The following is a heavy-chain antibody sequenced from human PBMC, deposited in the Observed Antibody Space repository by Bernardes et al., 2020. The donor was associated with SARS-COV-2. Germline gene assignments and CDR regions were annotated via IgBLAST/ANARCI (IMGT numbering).Heavy chain of an antibody. D-gene: IGHD6-6*01. CDR1: GFTFSKNA. Sequence: GGSLRLSCVASGFTFSKNAMTSVRQVPGKGLEWVSAISAIGGSTYYAESVKGRFTISRDNSRNTLYLEMNSLRAEDTAVYYCSKNAKYSSSSMEVWGQGTTVTVS. CDR3: SKNAKYSSSSMEV. J-gene: IGHJ6*02. V-gene: IGHV3-23*01. CDR2: ISAIGGST.